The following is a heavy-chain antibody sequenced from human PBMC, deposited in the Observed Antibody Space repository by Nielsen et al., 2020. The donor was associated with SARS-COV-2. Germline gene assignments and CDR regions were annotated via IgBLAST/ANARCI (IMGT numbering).Heavy chain of an antibody. V-gene: IGHV1-46*01. Sequence: ASVKVSCKASGYTFTSYYMHWVRQAPGQGLEWMGIINPSGGSTSYAQKFQGRVTMTRDTSTSTVYMELSSLRSEDTAVYYCAREVNVGAHPGEFDYWGQGTLVTVSS. J-gene: IGHJ4*02. CDR1: GYTFTSYY. D-gene: IGHD3-10*01. CDR2: INPSGGST. CDR3: AREVNVGAHPGEFDY.